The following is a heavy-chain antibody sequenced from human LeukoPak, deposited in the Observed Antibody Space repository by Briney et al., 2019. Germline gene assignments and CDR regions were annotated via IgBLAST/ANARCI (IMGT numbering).Heavy chain of an antibody. D-gene: IGHD4-23*01. Sequence: SETLSLTCAVYGGSFNDYYWSWIRQPPEKGLEWIGSIYYSGSTYYNPSLKSRVTISVDTSKNQFSLKLSSVTAADTAVYYCARDYGGHFDYWGQGTLVTVSS. CDR2: IYYSGST. CDR3: ARDYGGHFDY. CDR1: GGSFNDYY. J-gene: IGHJ4*02. V-gene: IGHV4-34*01.